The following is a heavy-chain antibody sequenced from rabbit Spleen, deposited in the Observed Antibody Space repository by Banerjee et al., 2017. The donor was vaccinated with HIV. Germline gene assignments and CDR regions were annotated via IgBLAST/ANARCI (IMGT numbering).Heavy chain of an antibody. Sequence: QEQLVESGGGLVQPGGSLKLSCTASGFDFGRYYMSWVRQAPGKGLKWIVCINTATGKAVYASWAKGRFTFSKTSSTTVTLQVTSLTAADTATYFCARDLTGVIGWNFGWWGQGTLVTVS. CDR1: GFDFGRYYM. V-gene: IGHV1S45*01. D-gene: IGHD4-1*01. CDR3: ARDLTGVIGWNFGW. J-gene: IGHJ3*01. CDR2: INTATGKA.